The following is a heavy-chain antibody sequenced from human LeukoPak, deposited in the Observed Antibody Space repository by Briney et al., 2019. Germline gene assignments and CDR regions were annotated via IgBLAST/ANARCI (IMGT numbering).Heavy chain of an antibody. J-gene: IGHJ6*02. D-gene: IGHD4-17*01. V-gene: IGHV3-23*01. CDR1: GISFSSYA. CDR3: AKDPTVTTDYYFGMDV. Sequence: GGSLGLSCAASGISFSSYAMSWVRQAPGKGLEWVSGISDSGGTTYYADSVKGRFTISRDNSKNTLYLQMNSLRGDDTAVYYCAKDPTVTTDYYFGMDVWGQGTTVTVSS. CDR2: ISDSGGTT.